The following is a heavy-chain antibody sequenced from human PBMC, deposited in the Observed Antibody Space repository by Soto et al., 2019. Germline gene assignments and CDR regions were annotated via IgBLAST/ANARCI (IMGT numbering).Heavy chain of an antibody. CDR2: ISYDGSNK. D-gene: IGHD2-2*01. CDR1: GFTFSSYA. CDR3: ARGDCISTSCLGDAFDI. J-gene: IGHJ3*02. Sequence: QVQLVESGGGVVQPGRSLRLSCAASGFTFSSYAMHWVRQAPGKGLEWVAVISYDGSNKYYADSVKGRFTISRDNSKNTLYLQMNSLRAEDTAVYYCARGDCISTSCLGDAFDIWGQGTMVTVSS. V-gene: IGHV3-30-3*01.